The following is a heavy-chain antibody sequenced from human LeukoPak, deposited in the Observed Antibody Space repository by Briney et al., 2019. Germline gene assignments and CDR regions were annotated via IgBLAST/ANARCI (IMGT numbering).Heavy chain of an antibody. D-gene: IGHD3-3*01. CDR1: GGSISSSSYY. Sequence: SETLSLTCTVSGGSISSSSYYWGWIRQPPGKGLEWIGSIYYSGSTYYNPSLKSRVTISVDTSKNQFSLKLSSVTAADTAVYYCARREGGGLDFWSGYRWFDPWGQGTLVTVSS. CDR3: ARREGGGLDFWSGYRWFDP. V-gene: IGHV4-39*01. J-gene: IGHJ5*02. CDR2: IYYSGST.